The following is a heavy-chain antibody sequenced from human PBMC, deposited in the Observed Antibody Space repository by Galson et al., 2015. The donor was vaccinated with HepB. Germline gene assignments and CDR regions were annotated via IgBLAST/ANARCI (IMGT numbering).Heavy chain of an antibody. CDR1: GFTFSSYW. J-gene: IGHJ1*01. CDR3: ARVPDVAAAGTVYFQH. D-gene: IGHD6-13*01. CDR2: IKQDGSEK. Sequence: SLRLSCAASGFTFSSYWMSWVRQAPGKGPEWVANIKQDGSEKYYVDSVKGRFTISRDNAKNSLYLQMNSLRAEDTAVYYCARVPDVAAAGTVYFQHWGQGTLVTVSS. V-gene: IGHV3-7*01.